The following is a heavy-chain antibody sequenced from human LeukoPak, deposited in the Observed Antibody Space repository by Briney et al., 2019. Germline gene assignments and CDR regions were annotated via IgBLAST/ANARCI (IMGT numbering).Heavy chain of an antibody. CDR2: INHSGST. CDR3: ARDRYYDSSGYSDY. CDR1: GGSFSGYY. V-gene: IGHV4-34*01. J-gene: IGHJ4*02. Sequence: SETLSLTCAVYGGSFSGYYWSWIRQPPGKGLEWIGEINHSGSTNYNPSLKSRVTISVDTSKNQFSLKLSSVTAADTAVYYCARDRYYDSSGYSDYWGQGTLVTVSS. D-gene: IGHD3-22*01.